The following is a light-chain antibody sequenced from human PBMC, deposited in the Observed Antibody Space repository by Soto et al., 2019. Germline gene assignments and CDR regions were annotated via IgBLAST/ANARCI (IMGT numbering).Light chain of an antibody. J-gene: IGLJ3*02. V-gene: IGLV2-14*01. Sequence: QSALTQPASVSGSPGQSITISCTGTSSDIGAYNSVSWYQQHPGKAPKLMIYEVSNRPSGVSNRFSGSKSGNTASLTISGLQTEDEADYYCSSFTSINTWVFGGGTKLTVL. CDR1: SSDIGAYNS. CDR3: SSFTSINTWV. CDR2: EVS.